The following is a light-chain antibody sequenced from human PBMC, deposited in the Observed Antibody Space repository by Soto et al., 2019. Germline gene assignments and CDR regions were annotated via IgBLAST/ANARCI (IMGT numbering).Light chain of an antibody. Sequence: DIQITQSPSTLSASVGDTVTITCRASQSISVSLAWYQQKPGKAPNLLIYDASTLQGGVPSRFSGSGSGTEFTLTVTSLQPEDFATYFCQQYDKYSTFGHGTKVDIK. CDR2: DAS. CDR1: QSISVS. V-gene: IGKV1-5*01. J-gene: IGKJ1*01. CDR3: QQYDKYST.